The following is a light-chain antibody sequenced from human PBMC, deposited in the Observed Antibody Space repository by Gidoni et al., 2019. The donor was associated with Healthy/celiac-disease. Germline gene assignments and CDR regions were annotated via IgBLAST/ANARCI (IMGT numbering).Light chain of an antibody. Sequence: SYVLTPPPSVSVAPGKTARITCGGINSGSNSLHWYHPNPVQAPVLVLYYDSDRPSGIPERFSGSNSGNTATLTISRVEAGDEADYYCPVWDSSSDHVVFGGGTKLTVL. CDR3: PVWDSSSDHVV. CDR1: NSGSNS. CDR2: YDS. V-gene: IGLV3-21*04. J-gene: IGLJ2*01.